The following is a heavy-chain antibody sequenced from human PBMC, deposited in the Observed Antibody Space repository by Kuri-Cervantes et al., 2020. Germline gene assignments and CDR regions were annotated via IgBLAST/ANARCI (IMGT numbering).Heavy chain of an antibody. D-gene: IGHD2-15*01. V-gene: IGHV4-59*12. Sequence: SETLSLTCTVSGGSISSYYWSWIRQPPGKGLEWIGYIYYSGSTNYNPSLKSRVTISVDTSKNQSSLKLSPVTVADTAVYYCASRGACSGGSCNSGAYWGQGTLVTVSS. CDR3: ASRGACSGGSCNSGAY. J-gene: IGHJ4*02. CDR2: IYYSGST. CDR1: GGSISSYY.